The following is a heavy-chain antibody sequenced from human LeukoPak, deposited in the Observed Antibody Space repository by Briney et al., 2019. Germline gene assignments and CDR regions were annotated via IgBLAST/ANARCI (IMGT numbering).Heavy chain of an antibody. CDR2: IYYSGST. Sequence: SETLSLTCTVSGGSISSYYWTWIRQPPGKGLEWIGRIYYSGSTNYNPSLTSRVTISVDTSKNQFSLKLSSVTAADTAVYYCARLTEDYYFDYWGQGTLVTVSS. D-gene: IGHD1-14*01. CDR3: ARLTEDYYFDY. J-gene: IGHJ4*02. CDR1: GGSISSYY. V-gene: IGHV4-59*01.